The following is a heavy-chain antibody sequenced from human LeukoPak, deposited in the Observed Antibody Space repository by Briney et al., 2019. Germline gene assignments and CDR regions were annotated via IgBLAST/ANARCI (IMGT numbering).Heavy chain of an antibody. CDR3: VRGLTTVATWLYL. Sequence: ASVKVSCKASGHTFTGYLMHWVRQAPGQGLEWMGWISPNSGDTKYAQKFQGRVTMTRDTSISTAYMEVSRLRSDDTAVYYCVRGLTTVATWLYLWGRGTLVTVSS. D-gene: IGHD4-17*01. CDR2: ISPNSGDT. CDR1: GHTFTGYL. V-gene: IGHV1-2*02. J-gene: IGHJ2*01.